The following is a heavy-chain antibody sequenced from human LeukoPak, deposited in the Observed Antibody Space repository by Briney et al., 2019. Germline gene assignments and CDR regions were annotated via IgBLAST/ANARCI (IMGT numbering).Heavy chain of an antibody. CDR3: ARGGYDSGTYKYWYFDL. J-gene: IGHJ2*01. V-gene: IGHV4-59*01. CDR2: IYYSGGT. CDR1: GGSISSYY. Sequence: SETLSLTCSVSGGSISSYYWSWIRQPPGKGLEWIGYIYYSGGTNYNPSLQSRVTISVDTSKNHFSLKLSSLTAADTAVYYCARGGYDSGTYKYWYFDLWGRGTLVTVSS. D-gene: IGHD3-10*01.